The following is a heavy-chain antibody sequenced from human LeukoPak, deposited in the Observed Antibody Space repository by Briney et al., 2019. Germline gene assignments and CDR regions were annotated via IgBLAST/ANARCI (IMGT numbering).Heavy chain of an antibody. D-gene: IGHD3-22*01. CDR2: MNPNSGNT. V-gene: IGHV1-8*01. CDR3: ARFPWLSEFDP. Sequence: GASVKVSCKASGYTFTSYDINWVRQATGQGLEWMGWMNPNSGNTGYAQKFQGRVTMTRDTSISTAYMELSRLRSDDTAVYYCARFPWLSEFDPWGQGTLVTVSS. CDR1: GYTFTSYD. J-gene: IGHJ5*02.